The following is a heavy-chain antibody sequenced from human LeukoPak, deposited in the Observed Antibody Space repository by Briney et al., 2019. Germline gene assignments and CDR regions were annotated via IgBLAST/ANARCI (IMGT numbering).Heavy chain of an antibody. CDR1: GFTFSSYA. V-gene: IGHV3-23*01. D-gene: IGHD3-22*01. CDR2: ISGSGGST. Sequence: GGSLRLSCAASGFTFSSYATSWVRQAPGKGLEWVSAISGSGGSTYYADSVKGRFTISRDDSKNTLYLQMNSLRAEDTAVYYCAKVRVVAPLARDAFDIWGQGTMVTVSS. J-gene: IGHJ3*02. CDR3: AKVRVVAPLARDAFDI.